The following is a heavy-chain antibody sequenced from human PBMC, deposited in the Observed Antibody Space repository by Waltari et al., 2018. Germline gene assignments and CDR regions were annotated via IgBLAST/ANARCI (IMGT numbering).Heavy chain of an antibody. V-gene: IGHV4-34*01. J-gene: IGHJ4*02. CDR3: VRGKMYSRPYFDY. CDR2: IHHSGGI. D-gene: IGHD6-13*01. CDR1: GESFIGYY. Sequence: QMQLQQWGAGLLKPSETLSLTCAVSGESFIGYYWNWIRQPPGRGLEWMGEIHHSGGINYNPALESRVTISQDMSKNQFSLKLTSVTAADTAVYYCVRGKMYSRPYFDYWGQGTLVTVSS.